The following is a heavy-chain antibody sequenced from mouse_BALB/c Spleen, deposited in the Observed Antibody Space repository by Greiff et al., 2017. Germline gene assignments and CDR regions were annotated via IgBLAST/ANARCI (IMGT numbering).Heavy chain of an antibody. V-gene: IGHV5-17*02. CDR2: ISSGSSTI. D-gene: IGHD1-1*01. CDR1: GFTFSSFG. Sequence: EVQRVESGGGLVQPGGSRKLSCAASGFTFSSFGMHWVRQAPEKGPEWVAYISSGSSTIYYADTVKGRFTISRDNPKNTLFLQMTSLRSEDTAMYYCARNYGSSLWYFDVWGAGTTVTVSS. J-gene: IGHJ1*01. CDR3: ARNYGSSLWYFDV.